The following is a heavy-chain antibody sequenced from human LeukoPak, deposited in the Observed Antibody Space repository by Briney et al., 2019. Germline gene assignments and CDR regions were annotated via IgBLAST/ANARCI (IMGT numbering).Heavy chain of an antibody. V-gene: IGHV3-23*01. CDR1: GFTFSSYA. Sequence: GGSLRLSCAASGFTFSSYAMSWVRQAPGKGLEWVSAISGSGGSTYYADSVEGRFTISRDNSKSTLYLQMNSLRAEDTAVYYCAKDYYDSSGYYYVVDYWGQGTLVTVSS. D-gene: IGHD3-22*01. J-gene: IGHJ4*02. CDR3: AKDYYDSSGYYYVVDY. CDR2: ISGSGGST.